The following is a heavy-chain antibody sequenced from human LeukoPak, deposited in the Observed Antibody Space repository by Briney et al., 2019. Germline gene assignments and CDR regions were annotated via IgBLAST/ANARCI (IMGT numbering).Heavy chain of an antibody. CDR1: GGTFSSYA. Sequence: SVTVSCKASGGTFSSYAISWVRQAPGQGLEWMGGIIPIFGTANYAQKFQGRVTITADESTSTAYMELSSLRSEDTAVYYCARAGNTGLIWSGLYYGMDVWGQGTTVTVSS. J-gene: IGHJ6*02. CDR2: IIPIFGTA. V-gene: IGHV1-69*01. D-gene: IGHD3-3*01. CDR3: ARAGNTGLIWSGLYYGMDV.